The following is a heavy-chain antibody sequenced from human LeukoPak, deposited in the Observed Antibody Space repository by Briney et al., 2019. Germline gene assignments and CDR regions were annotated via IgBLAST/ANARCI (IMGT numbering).Heavy chain of an antibody. V-gene: IGHV5-10-1*01. CDR2: IDPSDSYT. CDR1: GYSFTSYW. D-gene: IGHD2-2*01. CDR3: ARHAYANEVFDY. Sequence: GESLKISCKGSGYSFTSYWISWVRQMPGKGLEWMGRIDPSDSYTNYSPSFQGHVTISADESISTAYLQWSSLKASDTAMYYCARHAYANEVFDYWGQGTLVTVSS. J-gene: IGHJ4*02.